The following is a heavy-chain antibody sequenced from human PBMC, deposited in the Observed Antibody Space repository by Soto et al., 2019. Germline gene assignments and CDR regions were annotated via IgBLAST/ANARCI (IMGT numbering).Heavy chain of an antibody. J-gene: IGHJ6*02. Sequence: PGGSLRLSXAASKFTFSTYAMTWVRQAPGKGLEWVSYISSSGSTIYYADSVKGRFTISRDNAKNSLYLQMNSLRAEDTAVYYCPRGLYSGYDYYYYGMDVWGQGTTVTVSS. V-gene: IGHV3-48*03. CDR1: KFTFSTYA. D-gene: IGHD5-12*01. CDR2: ISSSGSTI. CDR3: PRGLYSGYDYYYYGMDV.